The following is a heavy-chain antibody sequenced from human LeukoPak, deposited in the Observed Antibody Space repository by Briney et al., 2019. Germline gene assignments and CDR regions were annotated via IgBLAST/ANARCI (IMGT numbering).Heavy chain of an antibody. D-gene: IGHD3-10*01. CDR3: ARTSVALGVSDAFDI. CDR2: IYNDGST. V-gene: IGHV3-53*01. Sequence: GVSLRLSCAASGFTVSTNYMSWVRQAPGKGLQWVSIIYNDGSTYYADSVKGRFTISRDNSKNTLSLQMNSLRAEDTAIYYCARTSVALGVSDAFDIWGQGTMVTVSS. CDR1: GFTVSTNY. J-gene: IGHJ3*02.